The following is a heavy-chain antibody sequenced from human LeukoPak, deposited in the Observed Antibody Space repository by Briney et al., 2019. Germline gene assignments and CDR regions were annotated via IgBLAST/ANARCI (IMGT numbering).Heavy chain of an antibody. CDR1: GGSISSYY. V-gene: IGHV4-59*01. CDR3: ARDIAAVGGWFDP. Sequence: PSETLSLTCTVSGGSISSYYWSWIRQPPGKGLEWIGYIYYSGSTNYNPSLKSRVTISVDTSKNQFSLKLSSVTAADTAVYYCARDIAAVGGWFDPWGQGTLVTVSS. CDR2: IYYSGST. J-gene: IGHJ5*02. D-gene: IGHD6-13*01.